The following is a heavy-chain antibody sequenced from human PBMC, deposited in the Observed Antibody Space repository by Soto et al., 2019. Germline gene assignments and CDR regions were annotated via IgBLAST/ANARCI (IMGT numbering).Heavy chain of an antibody. CDR2: INPKSGGT. CDR3: ARDLANGGGSAGFDY. V-gene: IGHV1-2*02. D-gene: IGHD1-26*01. J-gene: IGHJ4*02. Sequence: QVQLVQSGAEVKKPGASVNVSCKASGYTFTVYYMHWVRQAPGQGLEWMGGINPKSGGTMYPQKFQGRVTMTWDTSISTAYMALTRLRSDDTAVYYWARDLANGGGSAGFDYWGQGTLVTVSS. CDR1: GYTFTVYY.